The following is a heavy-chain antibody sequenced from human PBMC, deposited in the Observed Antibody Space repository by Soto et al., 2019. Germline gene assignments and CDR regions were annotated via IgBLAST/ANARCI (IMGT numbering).Heavy chain of an antibody. CDR3: ASSMGGRDF. D-gene: IGHD1-26*01. CDR2: IYHSGST. J-gene: IGHJ4*02. CDR1: GGSISSGGYS. V-gene: IGHV4-30-2*01. Sequence: SETLSLTCAVSGGSISSGGYSWSWIRQPPGKGLEWIGYIYHSGSTYYNPSLKSRVTISADRSKNQFSLKLSSVTAADTAVYYCASSMGGRDFWGQGTLVTVSS.